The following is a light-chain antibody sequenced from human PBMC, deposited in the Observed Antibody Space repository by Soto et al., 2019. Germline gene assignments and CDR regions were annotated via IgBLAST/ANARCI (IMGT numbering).Light chain of an antibody. Sequence: EIVLTQSPGTRSLSPGERATLSCRASQSVSSSYLAWYQQKPGQAPRLLIYGASSRATGIPDRFSGSGSGTDFTLTISRLEPEDFAVYYCQHYGSSWTFGQGTKVEIK. CDR3: QHYGSSWT. J-gene: IGKJ1*01. CDR2: GAS. CDR1: QSVSSSY. V-gene: IGKV3-20*01.